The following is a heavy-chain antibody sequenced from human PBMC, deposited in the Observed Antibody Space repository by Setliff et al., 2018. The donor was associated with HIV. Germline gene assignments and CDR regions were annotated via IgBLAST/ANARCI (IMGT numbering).Heavy chain of an antibody. CDR3: ARVYCSTRSCVDEWYFDY. CDR1: GYIFTDYY. V-gene: IGHV1-46*01. D-gene: IGHD2-2*01. J-gene: IGHJ4*02. CDR2: INPYGGAA. Sequence: ASVKVSCKASGYIFTDYYSHWVRQAPGQGLEWMGVINPYGGAANFAQRFRDRLAMTTDTSTSTVFLELSSLRSEDTAIYYCARVYCSTRSCVDEWYFDYWGQGTLVTVSS.